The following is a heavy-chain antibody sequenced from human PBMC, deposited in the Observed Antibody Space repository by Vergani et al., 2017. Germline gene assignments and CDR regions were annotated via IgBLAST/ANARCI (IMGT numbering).Heavy chain of an antibody. V-gene: IGHV4-34*02. CDR2: INNDGHT. Sequence: QVQLQQWGAGVVKPSGTLSLTCAVFGESFSSFYWSWIRQPPGKGLEWIGEINNDGHTNYNPSLESRVTVSRDTAKNQFSLNLMSVTAADTAMYYCAKDPDAMEESWFDPWGQGTLVTVSS. J-gene: IGHJ5*02. CDR1: GESFSSFY. CDR3: AKDPDAMEESWFDP. D-gene: IGHD2-2*01.